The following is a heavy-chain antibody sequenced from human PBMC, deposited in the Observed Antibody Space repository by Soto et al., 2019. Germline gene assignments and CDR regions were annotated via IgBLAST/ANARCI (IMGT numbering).Heavy chain of an antibody. V-gene: IGHV6-1*01. J-gene: IGHJ6*02. CDR3: ARIAARNLDYYYGMDV. Sequence: PSQTLSLTCAISGDSVSSNSAAWNWIRQSPSRGLEWLGRTYYRSKWYNDYAVSVKSRITINPDTSKNQFSLQLNSVTPEDTAVYYCARIAARNLDYYYGMDVWGQGTTVTVSS. CDR1: GDSVSSNSAA. CDR2: TYYRSKWYN. D-gene: IGHD6-6*01.